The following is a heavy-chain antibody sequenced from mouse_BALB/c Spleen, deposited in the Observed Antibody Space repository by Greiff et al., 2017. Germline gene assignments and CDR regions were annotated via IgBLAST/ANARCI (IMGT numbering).Heavy chain of an antibody. D-gene: IGHD1-1*01. J-gene: IGHJ4*01. Sequence: LKQPGSELVRPGASVKLSCKASGYTFTSYWMHWVKQRPGQGLEWIGNIYPGSGSTNYDEKFKSKATLTVDTSSSTAYMQLSSLTSEDSAVYYCTRRGTTGYAMDYWGQGTSVTVSS. CDR2: IYPGSGST. V-gene: IGHV1S22*01. CDR3: TRRGTTGYAMDY. CDR1: GYTFTSYW.